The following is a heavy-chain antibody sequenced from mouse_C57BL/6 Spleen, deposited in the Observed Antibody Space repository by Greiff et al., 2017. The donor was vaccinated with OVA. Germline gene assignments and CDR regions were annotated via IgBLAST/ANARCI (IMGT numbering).Heavy chain of an antibody. D-gene: IGHD1-1*01. Sequence: VQLQQSGAELVKPGASVKISCKASGYAFSSYWMNWVKQRPGKGLEWIGQIYPGDGDTNYNGKFKGKATLTADKSSSTAYMQLSSLTSEDSAVYFCARDSLITTDAMDYWGQGTSVTVSS. CDR1: GYAFSSYW. J-gene: IGHJ4*01. CDR2: IYPGDGDT. CDR3: ARDSLITTDAMDY. V-gene: IGHV1-80*01.